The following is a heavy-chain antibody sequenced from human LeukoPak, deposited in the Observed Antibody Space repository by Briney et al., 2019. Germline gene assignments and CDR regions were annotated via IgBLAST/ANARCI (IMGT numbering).Heavy chain of an antibody. J-gene: IGHJ5*02. CDR3: ARVIASRGYWFDP. Sequence: GSSVKVSCKASGGTFSSYAISWLRQAPGQGLEWMGGIIPIFGTANYAQKFQGRVTITTDESTSTAYMELSSLRSEDTAVYYCARVIASRGYWFDPWGQGTLVTVSS. CDR2: IIPIFGTA. CDR1: GGTFSSYA. D-gene: IGHD3-22*01. V-gene: IGHV1-69*05.